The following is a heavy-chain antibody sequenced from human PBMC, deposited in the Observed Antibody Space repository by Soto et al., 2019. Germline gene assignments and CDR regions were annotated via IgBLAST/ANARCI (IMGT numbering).Heavy chain of an antibody. D-gene: IGHD2-21*01. J-gene: IGHJ2*01. Sequence: QVQLVQSGAEVKKPGASVKVSCTTYGYTFSDYFLHWVRQAPGQGPEWMGSINPKRGGTEYAQKFHGRVTITRDTSTSTVYMHLSGLTSDDTAIYYCARDSGIPGRYWYFGLWGRGTLVTVSS. V-gene: IGHV1-2*02. CDR1: GYTFSDYF. CDR2: INPKRGGT. CDR3: ARDSGIPGRYWYFGL.